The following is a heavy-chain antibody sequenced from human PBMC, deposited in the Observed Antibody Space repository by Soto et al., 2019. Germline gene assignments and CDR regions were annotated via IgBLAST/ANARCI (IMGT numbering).Heavy chain of an antibody. CDR1: GGTISSSNW. D-gene: IGHD3-10*01. Sequence: PSETLSLTCAVSGGTISSSNWWSWVRQPPGKGLEWIGEIYHSGSTNYNPSLKSRVTISVDKSKNQFSLKLSSVTAADTAVYYCARRGNGSGSYYNVNPLYYGMDVWGQGTTVTGS. J-gene: IGHJ6*02. CDR3: ARRGNGSGSYYNVNPLYYGMDV. CDR2: IYHSGST. V-gene: IGHV4-4*02.